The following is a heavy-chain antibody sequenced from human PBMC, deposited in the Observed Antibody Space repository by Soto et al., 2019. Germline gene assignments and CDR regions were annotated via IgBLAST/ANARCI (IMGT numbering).Heavy chain of an antibody. Sequence: GGSLRLSCAASGFTFSSYGMHWVRQAPGKGLEWVAVISYDGSNKYYADSVKGRLTISRDNSKNTLYLQMNSLRAEDTAVYYCAKGSTVVVAATHLDYWGQGTLVTVSS. CDR2: ISYDGSNK. J-gene: IGHJ4*02. V-gene: IGHV3-30*18. CDR1: GFTFSSYG. D-gene: IGHD2-15*01. CDR3: AKGSTVVVAATHLDY.